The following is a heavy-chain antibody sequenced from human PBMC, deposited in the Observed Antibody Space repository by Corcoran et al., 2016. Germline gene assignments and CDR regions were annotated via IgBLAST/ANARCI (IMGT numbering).Heavy chain of an antibody. CDR2: ISSSSTI. Sequence: EVQLVESGGGLVQPGGSLRLSCAASGFTFSSYSMNWVRQAPGKGLEWVSYISSSSTIYYADSVKGRFTISRDNAKNSLYLQMNSLRAEDTAVYYCARVRANTPPNWFDPWGQGTLVTVSS. V-gene: IGHV3-48*04. J-gene: IGHJ5*02. D-gene: IGHD2-15*01. CDR1: GFTFSSYS. CDR3: ARVRANTPPNWFDP.